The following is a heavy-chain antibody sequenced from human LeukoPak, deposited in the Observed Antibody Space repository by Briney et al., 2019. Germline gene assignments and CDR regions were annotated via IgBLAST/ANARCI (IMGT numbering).Heavy chain of an antibody. D-gene: IGHD5-18*01. CDR2: IKQDGSEK. V-gene: IGHV3-7*01. Sequence: GGSLRLSCAASGFTFSSYWMSWVRQAPGKGLEWVANIKQDGSEKYYVDSVKGRFTISRDNAKNSLYLQMNSLRAEDTAVYYCARDGVDTAMEGHDYWGQGTLVTVSS. J-gene: IGHJ4*02. CDR3: ARDGVDTAMEGHDY. CDR1: GFTFSSYW.